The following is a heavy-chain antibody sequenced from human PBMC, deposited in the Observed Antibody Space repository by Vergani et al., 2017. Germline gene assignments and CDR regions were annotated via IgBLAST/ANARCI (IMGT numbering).Heavy chain of an antibody. CDR2: ISSSSSYI. D-gene: IGHD3-10*01. J-gene: IGHJ6*04. V-gene: IGHV3-21*01. CDR1: GFTFSSYS. Sequence: EVQLVESGGGLVKRGGSLRLSCAASGFTFSSYSMNWVRQAPGKGLEWVSSISSSSSYIHYSDSLKGRFTISRDNAKSSLYLQMNSLRSEDTGVYYCARDRYYLGSWSYPYFYYYGLDVWGKGTTVTVSS. CDR3: ARDRYYLGSWSYPYFYYYGLDV.